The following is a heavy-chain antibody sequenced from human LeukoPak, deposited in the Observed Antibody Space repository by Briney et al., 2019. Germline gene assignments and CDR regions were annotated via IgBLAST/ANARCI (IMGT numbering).Heavy chain of an antibody. J-gene: IGHJ6*03. CDR2: IIPIFGTA. Sequence: GASVKVSCKASGGTFSSYAISWVRQAPGQGLEWMGGIIPIFGTANYAQKFQGRVTITADESTSTAYMELSSLRSEDTAVYYCARTRHLGYCSSTSCYKDGGYYYYYTDVWGKGTTVTVSS. V-gene: IGHV1-69*13. CDR3: ARTRHLGYCSSTSCYKDGGYYYYYTDV. CDR1: GGTFSSYA. D-gene: IGHD2-2*01.